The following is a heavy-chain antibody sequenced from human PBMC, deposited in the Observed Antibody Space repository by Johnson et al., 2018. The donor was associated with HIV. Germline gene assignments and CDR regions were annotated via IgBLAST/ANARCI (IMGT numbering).Heavy chain of an antibody. V-gene: IGHV3-30-3*01. CDR3: ARDLTNEYSSSSPV. CDR1: GFTFSNYA. CDR2: ISYDGSSK. Sequence: QVQLVESGGGLVQPGRSLRLSCAASGFTFSNYAMHWVRQAPGKGLEWVAVISYDGSSKYYADSVKGRFTISRDNSKNTLYLQMSSLRAEDTAIYFCARDLTNEYSSSSPVWGQGTMVTVSS. J-gene: IGHJ3*01. D-gene: IGHD6-6*01.